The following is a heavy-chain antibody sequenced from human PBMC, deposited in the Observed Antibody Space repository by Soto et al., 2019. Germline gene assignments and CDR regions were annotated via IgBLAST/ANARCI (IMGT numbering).Heavy chain of an antibody. D-gene: IGHD3-22*01. CDR3: ARDLSRGITMIALEIHY. CDR1: GFTFSNYA. V-gene: IGHV3-30-3*01. CDR2: ISYDGSNK. J-gene: IGHJ4*02. Sequence: QVQLVESGGGVVQPGRSLRLSCAASGFTFSNYAMHWVRQAPGKGLELVAIISYDGSNKYYAESVKGRFTISRDNPRNTVHLQMGSLRVEDTAVYYCARDLSRGITMIALEIHYWGQGTRVTVAS.